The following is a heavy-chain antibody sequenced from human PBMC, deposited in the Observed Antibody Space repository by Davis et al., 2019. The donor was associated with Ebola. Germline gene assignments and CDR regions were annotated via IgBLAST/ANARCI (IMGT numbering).Heavy chain of an antibody. CDR2: IYYSGYT. D-gene: IGHD2-15*01. J-gene: IGHJ4*02. Sequence: GSLRLSCTVSGGSINSNKYDWGWIRQPPGKGLEWIGTIYYSGYTYANPSLKSRVTMSVDTSKNQFSLKLSSVTAADTAVYYCARHALADIGDYWGQGTLVTVYS. CDR1: GGSINSNKYD. CDR3: ARHALADIGDY. V-gene: IGHV4-39*01.